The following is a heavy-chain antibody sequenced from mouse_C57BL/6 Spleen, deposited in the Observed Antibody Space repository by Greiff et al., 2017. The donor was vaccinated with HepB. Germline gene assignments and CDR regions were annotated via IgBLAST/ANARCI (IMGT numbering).Heavy chain of an antibody. D-gene: IGHD1-1*01. V-gene: IGHV14-4*01. CDR3: TTYGSSYRAY. J-gene: IGHJ3*01. CDR2: IDPENGDT. Sequence: VQLQQSGAELVRPGASVKLSCTASGFNIKDDYMHWVKQRPEQGLEWIGWIDPENGDTEYASKFQGKATITADTSSNTAYLQLSSLTSEVTSVYYCTTYGSSYRAYWGHGTLVTVSA. CDR1: GFNIKDDY.